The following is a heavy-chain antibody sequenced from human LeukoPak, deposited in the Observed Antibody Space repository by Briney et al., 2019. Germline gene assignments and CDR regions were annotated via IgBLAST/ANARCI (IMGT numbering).Heavy chain of an antibody. CDR2: IIPIFGTA. CDR1: GGTFSSYA. J-gene: IGHJ4*02. CDR3: ARDARARGVIITDLDY. D-gene: IGHD3-10*01. Sequence: ASVKVSCKASGGTFSSYAISWVRQAPGQGLEWMGGIIPIFGTANYAQKFQGRVTITTDESTSTAYMELSSLRSEDTAVYYCARDARARGVIITDLDYWGQGTLVTVSS. V-gene: IGHV1-69*05.